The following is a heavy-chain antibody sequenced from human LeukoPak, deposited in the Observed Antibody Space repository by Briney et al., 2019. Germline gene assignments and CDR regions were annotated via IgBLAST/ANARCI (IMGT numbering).Heavy chain of an antibody. CDR2: ISSSGTTI. CDR3: AREGYDFWGVYMDV. V-gene: IGHV3-11*04. CDR1: GFTFSDYY. D-gene: IGHD3-3*01. Sequence: PGGSLRLSCAASGFTFSDYYMSWIRQAPGKVLEWVSYISSSGTTIYYADSVKGRFTISRDNAKNSLYLQMNSLRAEDTAVYYCAREGYDFWGVYMDVWGKGTTVTVSS. J-gene: IGHJ6*03.